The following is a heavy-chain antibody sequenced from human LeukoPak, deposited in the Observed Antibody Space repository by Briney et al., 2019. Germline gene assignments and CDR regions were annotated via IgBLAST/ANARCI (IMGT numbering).Heavy chain of an antibody. J-gene: IGHJ4*02. Sequence: GGSLRLSCAASGFTFSSYGMHWVRQAPGKGLEWVAVIWYDGSNKYYPDSVKGRFTISRDNSKNTLYLQMNSLRAEDTAVYYCARDFSGSGSYYVDYWGQGTLVTVSS. D-gene: IGHD1-26*01. CDR3: ARDFSGSGSYYVDY. CDR1: GFTFSSYG. V-gene: IGHV3-33*01. CDR2: IWYDGSNK.